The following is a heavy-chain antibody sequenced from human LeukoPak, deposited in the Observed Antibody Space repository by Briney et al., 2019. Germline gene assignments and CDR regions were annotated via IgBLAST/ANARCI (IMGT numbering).Heavy chain of an antibody. V-gene: IGHV3-30*18. J-gene: IGHJ3*02. Sequence: PGGSLRLSCAASGFTFSSYGMHWVRQAPGKGLEWVAVISYDGSNKYYTDSVKGRFTISRDNSKNTLYLQMNSPRAEDTAVYYCANTYYYDSSGYPHDAFDIWGQGTMLTVSS. CDR1: GFTFSSYG. D-gene: IGHD3-22*01. CDR3: ANTYYYDSSGYPHDAFDI. CDR2: ISYDGSNK.